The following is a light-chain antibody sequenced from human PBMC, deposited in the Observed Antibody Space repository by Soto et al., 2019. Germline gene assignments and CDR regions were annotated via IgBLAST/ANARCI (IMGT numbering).Light chain of an antibody. CDR2: AAS. CDR1: QSISSY. CDR3: QQSYSNPWT. Sequence: DIQMTPSPSSLSASVGDRVTITCRASQSISSYLNWYQQKQGKATTLLIYAASSLQSGVPSRFSGSGSGTDFTLTISSLQPEDFATYYCQQSYSNPWTFGQGTKVEIK. V-gene: IGKV1-39*01. J-gene: IGKJ1*01.